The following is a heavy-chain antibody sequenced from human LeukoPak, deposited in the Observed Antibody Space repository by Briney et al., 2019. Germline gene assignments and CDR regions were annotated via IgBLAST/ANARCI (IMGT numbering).Heavy chain of an antibody. V-gene: IGHV3-15*01. D-gene: IGHD3-22*01. Sequence: GGSLRLSCAASGFTFSNAWMSWVRQAPGKGLEWVGRIKSKTDGGTTDYAAPVKGRFTISRDDSKNTLYLQMNSLKTEDTAVYYCTTRLVVVITKDYWGQGTLVTVSS. CDR2: IKSKTDGGTT. J-gene: IGHJ4*02. CDR1: GFTFSNAW. CDR3: TTRLVVVITKDY.